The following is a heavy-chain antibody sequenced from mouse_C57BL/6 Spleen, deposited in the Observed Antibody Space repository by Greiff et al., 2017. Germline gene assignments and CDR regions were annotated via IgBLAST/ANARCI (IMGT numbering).Heavy chain of an antibody. D-gene: IGHD2-3*01. J-gene: IGHJ4*01. CDR3: ARIEGLLRNYYAMDY. CDR1: GYTFTSYW. CDR2: IDPSDSYT. V-gene: IGHV1-50*01. Sequence: VQLQQPGAELVKPGASVKLSCKASGYTFTSYWMQWVKQRPGQGLEWIGEIDPSDSYTNYNQKCKGKATLTVDTSSSTAYMQLSSLTSEDSAVYYCARIEGLLRNYYAMDYWGQGTSVTVSS.